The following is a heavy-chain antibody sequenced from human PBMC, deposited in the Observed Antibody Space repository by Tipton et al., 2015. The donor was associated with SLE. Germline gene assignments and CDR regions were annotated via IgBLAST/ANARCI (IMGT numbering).Heavy chain of an antibody. CDR2: IYYSGST. V-gene: IGHV4-31*03. J-gene: IGHJ6*02. CDR1: GGSISSGGYY. Sequence: TLSLTCTVSGGSISSGGYYWSWIRQHPGKGLEWIGYIYYSGSTYYNPSLKSRVTISVDTSKNQFSLKLSSVTAADTAVYYCARGPAARRGMDDWGQGTTVTVSS. CDR3: ARGPAARRGMDD. D-gene: IGHD6-6*01.